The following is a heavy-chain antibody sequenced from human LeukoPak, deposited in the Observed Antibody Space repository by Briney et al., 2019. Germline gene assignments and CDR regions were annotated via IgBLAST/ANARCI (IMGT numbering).Heavy chain of an antibody. CDR2: IYSGGST. Sequence: GGSLRLSCAASGFTFSSYEMNWVRQAPGKGLEWVSVIYSGGSTYYADSVKGRFTISRDNSKNTLYLQMNSLRAEDTAVYYCARDADRPDAFDIWGLGTMVTVSS. V-gene: IGHV3-66*01. CDR3: ARDADRPDAFDI. J-gene: IGHJ3*02. CDR1: GFTFSSYE.